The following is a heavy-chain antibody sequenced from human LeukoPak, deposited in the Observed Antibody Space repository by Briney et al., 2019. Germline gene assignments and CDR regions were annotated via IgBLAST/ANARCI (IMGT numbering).Heavy chain of an antibody. J-gene: IGHJ3*02. D-gene: IGHD1-26*01. CDR2: INWNGGSP. CDR3: AKGGYYDLDAFDI. Sequence: GGSLRLSCAASGFTFDDSVMSWVRQAPGKGLEGVSSINWNGGSPGYADSVKDRFTISRDNAKNSLYLQMNSLRAEDTALYYCAKGGYYDLDAFDIWGQGTMVTVSS. V-gene: IGHV3-20*04. CDR1: GFTFDDSV.